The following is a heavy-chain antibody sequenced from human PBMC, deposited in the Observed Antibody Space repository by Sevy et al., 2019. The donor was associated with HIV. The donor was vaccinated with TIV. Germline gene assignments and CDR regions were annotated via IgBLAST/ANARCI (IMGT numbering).Heavy chain of an antibody. V-gene: IGHV3-23*01. CDR1: GFSFSNYD. J-gene: IGHJ4*02. CDR2: ISGSGGRA. CDR3: AKDRAAVAGPVSFDF. Sequence: GGSLRLSCTASGFSFSNYDMSWVRQAPGKGLEWVSSISGSGGRANYADSVKGQFTISRDNSKNRLFLQMNNLRAEDTAVYYCAKDRAAVAGPVSFDFWGQGTLVTVSS. D-gene: IGHD6-19*01.